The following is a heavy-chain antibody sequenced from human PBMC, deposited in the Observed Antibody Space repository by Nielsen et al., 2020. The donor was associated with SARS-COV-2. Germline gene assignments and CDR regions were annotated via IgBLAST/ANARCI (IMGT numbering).Heavy chain of an antibody. CDR2: ISWNSGSI. Sequence: LSLTCAVYGSSFNGYYWSWIRQSPGKGLEWVSGISWNSGSIGYADSVKGRFTISRDNAKNSLYLQMNSLRAEDTALYYCAKAPSSGWSRDYWGQGTLVTVSS. V-gene: IGHV3-9*01. J-gene: IGHJ4*02. CDR3: AKAPSSGWSRDY. CDR1: GSSFNGYY. D-gene: IGHD6-19*01.